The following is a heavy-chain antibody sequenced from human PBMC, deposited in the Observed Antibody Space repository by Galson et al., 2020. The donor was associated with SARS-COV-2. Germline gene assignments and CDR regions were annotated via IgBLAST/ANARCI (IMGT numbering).Heavy chain of an antibody. CDR2: IYPGYSDT. CDR3: ARHDMAVAGTKGGMDV. V-gene: IGHV5-51*01. Sequence: KIGESLKISCKGSGYSFTSYWIGWVRQMPGKGLEWMGTIYPGYSDTRYSPSFQGQVTISADKPITTAYLQWSSLKSSDTAMYCGARHDMAVAGTKGGMDVWGQGTTVTVSS. CDR1: GYSFTSYW. D-gene: IGHD6-13*01. J-gene: IGHJ6*02.